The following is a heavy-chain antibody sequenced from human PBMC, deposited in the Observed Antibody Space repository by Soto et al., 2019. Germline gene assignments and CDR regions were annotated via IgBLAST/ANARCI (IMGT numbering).Heavy chain of an antibody. V-gene: IGHV3-7*03. CDR3: ARDGLLFSGPYRPSRFDY. CDR2: IKHDTSEA. J-gene: IGHJ4*02. D-gene: IGHD3-10*01. CDR1: GFKFSDYW. Sequence: XGSLQLSCAASGFKFSDYWMSWVRQAPGKGLEWVGNIKHDTSEAHYADSVKGRFTITRDNIKNFLFLQMNGLRSDDTASYYCARDGLLFSGPYRPSRFDYWGLGTLVTVSS.